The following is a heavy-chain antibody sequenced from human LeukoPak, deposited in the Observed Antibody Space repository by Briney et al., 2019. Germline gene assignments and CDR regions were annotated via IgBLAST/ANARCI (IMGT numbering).Heavy chain of an antibody. J-gene: IGHJ4*02. CDR1: GFTFSTYT. Sequence: GGSLTLSCAASGFTFSTYTMHWVRQAPGKGLEYVSSISGNGGSREYANSVKGRFTISRDNSRNTLYLQMGSLRAEDMAVYYCARDAGYVRFDFWGQGTLATVSS. D-gene: IGHD5-18*01. CDR3: ARDAGYVRFDF. V-gene: IGHV3-64*01. CDR2: ISGNGGSR.